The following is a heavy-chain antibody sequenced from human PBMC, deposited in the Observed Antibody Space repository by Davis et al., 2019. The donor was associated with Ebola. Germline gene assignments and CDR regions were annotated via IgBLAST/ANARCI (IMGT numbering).Heavy chain of an antibody. J-gene: IGHJ6*02. Sequence: YMSWVRQHPGKGLEWIGYIYYSGSTYYNPSLKSRVTISVDTSKNQFSLKLSSVTAADTAVYYCARDGSGSYKGVYYYYYGMDVWGQGTTVTVSS. CDR3: ARDGSGSYKGVYYYYYGMDV. D-gene: IGHD3-10*01. V-gene: IGHV4-31*02. CDR2: IYYSGST. CDR1: Y.